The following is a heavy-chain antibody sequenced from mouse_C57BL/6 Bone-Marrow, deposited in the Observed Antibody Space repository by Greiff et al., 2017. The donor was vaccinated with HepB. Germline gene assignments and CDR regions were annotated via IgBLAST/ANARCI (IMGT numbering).Heavy chain of an antibody. J-gene: IGHJ1*03. CDR3: ARGGRPWYFDV. CDR1: GYTFTSYW. V-gene: IGHV1-61*01. Sequence: QVQLQQPGAELVRPGSSVKLSCKASGYTFTSYWMDWVKQRPGQGLEWIGNIYPSDSETHYNQKFKDKATLTVDKSSSTAYMQLSSLTSEDSAVYYCARGGRPWYFDVWGTGTTVTVSS. CDR2: IYPSDSET.